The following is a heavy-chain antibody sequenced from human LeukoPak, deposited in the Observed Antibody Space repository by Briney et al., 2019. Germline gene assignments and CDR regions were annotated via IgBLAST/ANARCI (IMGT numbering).Heavy chain of an antibody. CDR1: GGSISSGDYY. D-gene: IGHD3-10*01. Sequence: SETLSLTCTVSGGSISSGDYYWSWIRQPPGKGLEWIGYIYYSGSTYYNPSLESRVTISVDTSKNQFSLKLSSVTAADTAVYYCARVDATMVRGGFDYWGQGTLVTVSS. J-gene: IGHJ4*02. CDR2: IYYSGST. V-gene: IGHV4-30-4*01. CDR3: ARVDATMVRGGFDY.